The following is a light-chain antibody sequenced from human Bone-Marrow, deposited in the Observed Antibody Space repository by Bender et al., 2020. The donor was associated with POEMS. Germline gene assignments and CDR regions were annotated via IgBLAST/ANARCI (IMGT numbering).Light chain of an antibody. V-gene: IGLV1-44*01. CDR2: SDS. Sequence: QSVLTQPPSASGTPGQRVTISCSGSSSDIGSNTVHWYQLLPGAAPKLLIFSDSRRPSGVPDRFSGSKSGTSVSLAITGLQAEDEADYYCQSFDTSLSGWVFGAGTKLTV. CDR3: QSFDTSLSGWV. CDR1: SSDIGSNT. J-gene: IGLJ3*02.